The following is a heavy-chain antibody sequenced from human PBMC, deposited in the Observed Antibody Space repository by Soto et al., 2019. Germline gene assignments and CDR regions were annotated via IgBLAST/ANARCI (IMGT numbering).Heavy chain of an antibody. CDR3: ARMSATGTRWFDP. CDR2: ISYRGTT. CDR1: GGSINSGAYH. Sequence: QVQLQESGPRLVKPSQDLSLTCTVSGGSINSGAYHWSWVRQHPGKGLEWIGAISYRGTTYSNPSRQSRMTMSVDPSKTQLSLKLSSVTAADTAVYYCARMSATGTRWFDPWGPGTLVTVSS. D-gene: IGHD1-1*01. V-gene: IGHV4-31*03. J-gene: IGHJ5*02.